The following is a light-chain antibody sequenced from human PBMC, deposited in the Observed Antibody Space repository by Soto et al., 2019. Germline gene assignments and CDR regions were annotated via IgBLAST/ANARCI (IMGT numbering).Light chain of an antibody. V-gene: IGLV2-14*01. CDR1: SSDVGGHNY. J-gene: IGLJ1*01. CDR2: DVS. CDR3: SSHTSSSPYV. Sequence: QSALTQPASVSGSPGQSITISCTGTSSDVGGHNYVSWYQQHPGKAPKLMIYDVSNRPSGVSNRFSGSKSGNTASLTISGLQAVDEADYYCSSHTSSSPYVFGTGTKLTVL.